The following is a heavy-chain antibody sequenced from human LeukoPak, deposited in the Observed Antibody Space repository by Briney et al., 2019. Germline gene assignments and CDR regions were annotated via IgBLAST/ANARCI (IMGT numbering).Heavy chain of an antibody. CDR2: TSTNGFTT. D-gene: IGHD4-17*01. Sequence: PGGSLRLSCAASGFTFSSYAMNWVRQAPGKGLEWVSSTSTNGFTTYYADSVKGRFTISRDNSKNTLYLQMNSLRAEDTAVYYCAKGPRPAYYGDYGGRGYWGQGTLVTVSS. CDR1: GFTFSSYA. V-gene: IGHV3-23*01. CDR3: AKGPRPAYYGDYGGRGY. J-gene: IGHJ4*02.